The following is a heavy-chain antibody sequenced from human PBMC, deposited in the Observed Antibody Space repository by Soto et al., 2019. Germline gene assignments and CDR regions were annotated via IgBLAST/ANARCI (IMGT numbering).Heavy chain of an antibody. V-gene: IGHV1-69*13. D-gene: IGHD6-13*01. CDR1: GGTFSSYR. J-gene: IGHJ4*01. Sequence: SVKVSCKASGGTFSSYRINWVRQAPGQGLEWVGGIVPIYRTADYAQKFQGRVTITADESARTSYMELRSLKSQDTAVYYCVRDSGAKLSSSWGHGTLATVSS. CDR3: VRDSGAKLSSS. CDR2: IVPIYRTA.